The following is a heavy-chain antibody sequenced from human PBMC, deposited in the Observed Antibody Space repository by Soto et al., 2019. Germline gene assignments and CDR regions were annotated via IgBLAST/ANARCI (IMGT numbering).Heavy chain of an antibody. CDR3: ARSYYDSTGFAVDP. CDR2: VYYSGST. V-gene: IGHV4-59*08. D-gene: IGHD3-22*01. CDR1: GGSINNYY. J-gene: IGHJ5*02. Sequence: PSETLSLTCTVSGGSINNYYWSWIRQPPGKGLEWIGHVYYSGSTHYNPSLKSRVTMSVDASRNLFSLKLSSVTAADTAVYYCARSYYDSTGFAVDPWGQGTLVTVS.